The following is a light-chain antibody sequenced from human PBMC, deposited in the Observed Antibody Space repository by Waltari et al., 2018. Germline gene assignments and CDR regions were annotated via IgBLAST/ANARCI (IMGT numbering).Light chain of an antibody. J-gene: IGLJ3*02. V-gene: IGLV3-19*01. CDR1: NLKNSW. Sequence: SSELTQDPTVSVALGQTVTITCQGDNLKNSWANWYQQKPRQAPLLVIYSDYHRPSGIPGRFSGSRSGNTASFTITEAQAEDEGDYYCGCRDCSGDLREFGGGTRVTVL. CDR3: GCRDCSGDLRE. CDR2: SDY.